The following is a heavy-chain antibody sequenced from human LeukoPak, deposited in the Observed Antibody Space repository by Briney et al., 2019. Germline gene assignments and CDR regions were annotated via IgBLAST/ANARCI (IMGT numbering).Heavy chain of an antibody. D-gene: IGHD3-22*01. Sequence: GGSLRLSCAASGFTFSSYSMNWVRQAPGKGLEWVSSISSSSSYIYYADSVKGRFTISRDDAKNSLYLQMNSLRAEDTAVYYCARPYDTRGYFPDYWGQGTLVTVSS. J-gene: IGHJ4*02. CDR1: GFTFSSYS. CDR2: ISSSSSYI. CDR3: ARPYDTRGYFPDY. V-gene: IGHV3-21*01.